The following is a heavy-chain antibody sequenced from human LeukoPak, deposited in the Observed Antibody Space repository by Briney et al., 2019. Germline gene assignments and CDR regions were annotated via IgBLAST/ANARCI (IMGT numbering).Heavy chain of an antibody. J-gene: IGHJ6*02. CDR2: RNPNSGRT. CDR3: ARGPVSTHGMDV. D-gene: IGHD6-13*01. V-gene: IGHV1-8*01. Sequence: ASVKVSCKASGYTFTNYDINWVRQATGQGLEWXGWRNPNSGRTGFAQKFQGRLTMTADTSISTAYMELSSLTSDDTAVYYCARGPVSTHGMDVWGQGTTVTVSS. CDR1: GYTFTNYD.